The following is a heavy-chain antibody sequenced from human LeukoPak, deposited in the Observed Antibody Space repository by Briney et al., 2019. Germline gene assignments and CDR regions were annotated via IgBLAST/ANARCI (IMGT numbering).Heavy chain of an antibody. D-gene: IGHD2-15*01. CDR3: ERDLKGRVTRNSNYFDY. J-gene: IGHJ4*02. CDR1: GFTFSSYW. CDR2: INSGGSST. Sequence: GGSLRLSCAASGFTFSSYWMEWVRQAPGKGLVGVSGINSGGSSTSYADSVKGRFTISRANAKTTLYLQMNSISAEDTAVYYCERDLKGRVTRNSNYFDYWGQGTLVTASS. V-gene: IGHV3-74*01.